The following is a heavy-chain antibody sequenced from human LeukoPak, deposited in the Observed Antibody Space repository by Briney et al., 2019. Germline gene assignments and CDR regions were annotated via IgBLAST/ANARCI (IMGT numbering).Heavy chain of an antibody. D-gene: IGHD3-22*01. Sequence: GGSLRLSCVASGFTFNTYSLNWVRQSPGKGLEWISYISGSSGSMHNADSVKGRFTISRDNAQNSLYLQMNSLRDEDTAIYYCATCSYDSSGYYYAWGQGTLVTVSS. V-gene: IGHV3-48*02. CDR1: GFTFNTYS. CDR2: ISGSSGSM. CDR3: ATCSYDSSGYYYA. J-gene: IGHJ5*02.